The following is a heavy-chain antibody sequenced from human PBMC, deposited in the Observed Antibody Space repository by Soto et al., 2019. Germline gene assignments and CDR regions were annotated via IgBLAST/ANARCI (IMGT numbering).Heavy chain of an antibody. CDR3: ARQGGNSQTTDY. CDR2: IDPSDSYT. Sequence: GESLKISCKGSGYSFTSYWIGWVRQMPGKGLEWMGRIDPSDSYTNYSPSFQGHVTISADKSISTAYLQWSSLKASDTAMYYCARQGGNSQTTDYWGQGTLVTVSS. V-gene: IGHV5-10-1*01. D-gene: IGHD1-1*01. CDR1: GYSFTSYW. J-gene: IGHJ4*02.